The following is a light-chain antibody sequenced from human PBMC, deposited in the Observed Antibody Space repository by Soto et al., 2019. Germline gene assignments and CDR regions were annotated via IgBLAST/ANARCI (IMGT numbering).Light chain of an antibody. CDR1: QSISNW. Sequence: DIQMTQSPSTLSASVGDRVTITCRASQSISNWLAWYQQNPGKAPKLLIYEPSSLQSGVPSRFSGSGSGTDCTLTISSLQPDDFATYYCQQYNTWTFGQGTKVEIK. CDR3: QQYNTWT. J-gene: IGKJ1*01. CDR2: EPS. V-gene: IGKV1-5*03.